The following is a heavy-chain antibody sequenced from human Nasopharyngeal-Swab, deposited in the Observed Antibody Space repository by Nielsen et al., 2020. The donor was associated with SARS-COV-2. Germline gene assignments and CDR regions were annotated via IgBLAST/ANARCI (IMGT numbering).Heavy chain of an antibody. Sequence: GESLKNSCAASGFTFSDYYMSWIRQAPGKGLEWVSYISSSGSTIYYADSVKGRFTISRDNAKNSLYLQMNSLRAEDTAVYYCARDQTTVTTFYGMDVWGQGTTVTVSS. D-gene: IGHD4-17*01. V-gene: IGHV3-11*01. CDR1: GFTFSDYY. J-gene: IGHJ6*02. CDR2: ISSSGSTI. CDR3: ARDQTTVTTFYGMDV.